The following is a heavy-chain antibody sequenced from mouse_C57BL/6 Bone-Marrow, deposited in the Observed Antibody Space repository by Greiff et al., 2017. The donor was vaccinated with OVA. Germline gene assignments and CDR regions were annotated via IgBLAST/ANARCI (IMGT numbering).Heavy chain of an antibody. CDR1: GYTFTDYY. D-gene: IGHD1-1*01. Sequence: QVQLKESGAELVRPGASVKLSCKASGYTFTDYYINWVKQRPGQGLEWIARIYPGSGNTYYNEKFKGKATLTAEKSSSTAYMQLSSLTSEDSAVYFCARYDYGSSYGFAYWGQGTLVTVSA. V-gene: IGHV1-76*01. CDR3: ARYDYGSSYGFAY. CDR2: IYPGSGNT. J-gene: IGHJ3*01.